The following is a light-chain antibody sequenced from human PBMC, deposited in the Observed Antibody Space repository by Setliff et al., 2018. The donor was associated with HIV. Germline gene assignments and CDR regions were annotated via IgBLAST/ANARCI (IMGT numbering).Light chain of an antibody. Sequence: QSALAQPASVSGSPGQSITISCTGTSSDVGGYDYVSWYQQHPGKAPKLLIYGVSNRPSGVSNRFSGSKSGNTASLTISGLQAEDEADYYCCSYAGLNTYVFGTGTKVTVL. J-gene: IGLJ1*01. CDR3: CSYAGLNTYV. CDR1: SSDVGGYDY. CDR2: GVS. V-gene: IGLV2-14*01.